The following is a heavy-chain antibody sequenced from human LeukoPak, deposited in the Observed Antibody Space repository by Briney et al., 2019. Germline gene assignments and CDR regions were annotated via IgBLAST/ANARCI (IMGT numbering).Heavy chain of an antibody. V-gene: IGHV3-23*01. CDR1: GFTFSSTT. CDR2: ITAIDGRT. CDR3: TKDRRGPAAGTWYFDS. J-gene: IGHJ4*02. Sequence: GGSLRLSCVASGFTFSSTTMGWVRQAPGRGLESVSSITAIDGRTYYADSVRGRFTISRDNSKNTVYLQLNSLRAGGTAIYYCTKDRRGPAAGTWYFDSWGQGTLVTVSS. D-gene: IGHD6-13*01.